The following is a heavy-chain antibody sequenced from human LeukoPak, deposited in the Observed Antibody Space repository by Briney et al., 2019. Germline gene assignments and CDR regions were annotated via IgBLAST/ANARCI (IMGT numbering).Heavy chain of an antibody. CDR1: GDPITSSSYY. CDR3: ARKGFSSYFFPTSQYNWFDP. CDR2: MFYTGTT. V-gene: IGHV4-39*01. J-gene: IGHJ5*02. D-gene: IGHD3-22*01. Sequence: SETLSLTCTVSGDPITSSSYYWAWIRQPPGKGLEWIGSMFYTGTTYYNPALKSRVTISIDTSKNQFSLKLSSVAAADTAVYYCARKGFSSYFFPTSQYNWFDPWGHGTLVTVSP.